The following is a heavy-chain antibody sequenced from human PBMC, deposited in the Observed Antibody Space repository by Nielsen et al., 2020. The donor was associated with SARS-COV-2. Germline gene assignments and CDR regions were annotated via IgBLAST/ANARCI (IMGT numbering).Heavy chain of an antibody. J-gene: IGHJ4*02. Sequence: ASVKVSCKASGYTFTGYYMHWVRQAPGQGLEWMGWINPNSGGTNYAQKFQGRVTMTRDTSISTAYMELSRLRSDDTAVYYCASSSITIFGVVTEDYYFDYWGQGTLVTVSS. CDR3: ASSSITIFGVVTEDYYFDY. CDR1: GYTFTGYY. D-gene: IGHD3-3*01. V-gene: IGHV1-2*02. CDR2: INPNSGGT.